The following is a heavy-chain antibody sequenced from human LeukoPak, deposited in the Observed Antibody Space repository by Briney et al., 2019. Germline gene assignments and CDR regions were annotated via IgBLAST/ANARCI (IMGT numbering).Heavy chain of an antibody. Sequence: SETLSLTCAVYGGSFSGYYWSWIRQPPGKGLEWIGEINHSGSTNYNPSLKSRVTISVDTSKNQFSLKLSSVTAADTAVYYCARGRGVRGVYDHWGQGTLVTVSS. CDR1: GGSFSGYY. V-gene: IGHV4-34*01. J-gene: IGHJ5*02. CDR3: ARGRGVRGVYDH. CDR2: INHSGST. D-gene: IGHD3-10*01.